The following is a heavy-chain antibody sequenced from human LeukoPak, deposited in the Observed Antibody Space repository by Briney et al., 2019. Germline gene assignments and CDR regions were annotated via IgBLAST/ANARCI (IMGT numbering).Heavy chain of an antibody. CDR2: IYTSGST. J-gene: IGHJ3*02. CDR1: GGSISSYY. D-gene: IGHD3-16*02. V-gene: IGHV4-4*07. CDR3: ARVGYYDYVWGSYRSHRDAFDI. Sequence: SETLSLTCTVSGGSISSYYWSWIRQPAGKGLEWIGRIYTSGSTNYNPSLKSRVTMSVDTSKNQFSLKLSSVTAADTAVYYCARVGYYDYVWGSYRSHRDAFDIWGQGTMVTVSS.